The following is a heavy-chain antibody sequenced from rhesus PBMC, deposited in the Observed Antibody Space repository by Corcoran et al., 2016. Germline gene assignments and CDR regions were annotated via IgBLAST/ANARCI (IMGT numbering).Heavy chain of an antibody. CDR3: ARHPYSGSYFDY. D-gene: IGHD1-44*02. CDR1: GGSISSSY. J-gene: IGHJ4*01. V-gene: IGHV4S11*01. CDR2: IDSSGST. Sequence: QVQLQESGPGMVKPSEPLSLTCAVSGGSISSSYWSGIREAQGKGLEGFGRIDSSGSTYYNPSLKSRVTLSVDTSKNQFSLKLSSVTAADTALYYCARHPYSGSYFDYWGQGVLVTVSS.